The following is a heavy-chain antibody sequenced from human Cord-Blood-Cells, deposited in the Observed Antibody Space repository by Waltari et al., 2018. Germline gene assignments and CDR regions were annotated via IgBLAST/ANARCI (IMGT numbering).Heavy chain of an antibody. CDR3: ASLPISSAATRGYYFDY. J-gene: IGHJ4*02. CDR2: INPNSGGT. V-gene: IGHV1-2*02. Sequence: QVQLVQSGAEVKKPGASVKVSCKASGYTFTGYYMHWVRPAPGQGLEWMGWINPNSGGTNYAQKLQGRVTMTRDTSISTAYMELSRLRSDDTAVYYCASLPISSAATRGYYFDYWGQGTLVTVSS. CDR1: GYTFTGYY. D-gene: IGHD2-15*01.